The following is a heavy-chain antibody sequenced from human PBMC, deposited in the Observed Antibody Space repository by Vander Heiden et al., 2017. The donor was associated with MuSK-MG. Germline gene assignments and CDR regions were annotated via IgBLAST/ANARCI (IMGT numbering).Heavy chain of an antibody. J-gene: IGHJ4*02. V-gene: IGHV3-15*01. CDR2: IKSKDDGGTT. CDR1: GFTFSNAW. CDR3: NTGGYFLDY. Sequence: EEQLVESGGGLVKPGGSLRLSCTTSGFTFSNAWMNWVRQAPGKGLEWVGRIKSKDDGGTTDDHAPVKGRFTISRDDSKNTVYMKMKRMKTEDTAVDDCNTGGYFLDYWGQGTMVTVSS. D-gene: IGHD3-22*01.